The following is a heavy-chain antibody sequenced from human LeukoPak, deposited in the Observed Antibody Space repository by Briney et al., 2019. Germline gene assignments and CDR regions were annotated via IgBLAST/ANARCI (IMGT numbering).Heavy chain of an antibody. V-gene: IGHV1-2*02. D-gene: IGHD5-24*01. CDR2: INPNSGGT. J-gene: IGHJ4*02. CDR1: GYTFTDYY. Sequence: ASVKVSCKASGYTFTDYYMHWVRQAPGQGLEWMGWINPNSGGTNYAQKFQGRVTMTRDTSISTAYMELSRLRSDDTAVYYCARVGRRDGYNLSPYYWGQGTLVTVSS. CDR3: ARVGRRDGYNLSPYY.